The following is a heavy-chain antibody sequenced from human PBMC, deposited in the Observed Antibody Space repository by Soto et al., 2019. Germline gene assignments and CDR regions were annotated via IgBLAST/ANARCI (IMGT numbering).Heavy chain of an antibody. V-gene: IGHV4-59*01. CDR2: IYYSGST. CDR3: TRVSLNPWGTAHN. Sequence: QVQLQESGPGLVKPSETLSLTCTVSGGSISSYYWSWIRQPPGKGLEWIGYIYYSGSTNYDPSLKSRVTISVDTSKNQFSLKLSSVTAADTAVYYCTRVSLNPWGTAHNWGQGTLVTVSS. D-gene: IGHD1-1*01. J-gene: IGHJ4*02. CDR1: GGSISSYY.